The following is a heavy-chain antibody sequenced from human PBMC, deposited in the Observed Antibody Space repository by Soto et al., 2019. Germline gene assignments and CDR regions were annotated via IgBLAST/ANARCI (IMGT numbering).Heavy chain of an antibody. CDR1: GYSFTSYW. CDR2: IYPGDSDT. Sequence: GESLKISCKGSGYSFTSYWIGWVRQMPGKGLEWMGIIYPGDSDTRYSPSFQGQVTISADKSISTAYLQWSSLKASDTAMYYCARAYDSSGYYYADYYYGMDVWGQGTTVTVSS. V-gene: IGHV5-51*01. CDR3: ARAYDSSGYYYADYYYGMDV. J-gene: IGHJ6*02. D-gene: IGHD3-22*01.